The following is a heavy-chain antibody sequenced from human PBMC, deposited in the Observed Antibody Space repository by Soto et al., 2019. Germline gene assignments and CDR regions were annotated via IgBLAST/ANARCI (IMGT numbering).Heavy chain of an antibody. Sequence: AVKVSCKASGGTFSSYAISWVRQAPGQGLEWMGGIIPIFGTANYAQKFQGRVTITADESTSTAYMELSSLRSEDTAVYYCAHLPAPYYYDSSGYYYSWGQGTLVTVS. V-gene: IGHV1-69*13. CDR1: GGTFSSYA. J-gene: IGHJ4*02. D-gene: IGHD3-22*01. CDR2: IIPIFGTA. CDR3: AHLPAPYYYDSSGYYYS.